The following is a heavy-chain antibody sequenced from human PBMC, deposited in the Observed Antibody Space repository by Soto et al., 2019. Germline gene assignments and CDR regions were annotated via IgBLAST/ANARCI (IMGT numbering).Heavy chain of an antibody. D-gene: IGHD7-27*01. CDR2: ISDDGKNT. V-gene: IGHV3-30*18. CDR1: GCTFSKYG. J-gene: IGHJ4*02. Sequence: QVQLVESGGGVVQPGRTLRLSCTASGCTFSKYGMHWVRQAQGKGLEWVAVISDDGKNTYYAESVKGRFSISRDNSQNTLYLQMNSLRVEETAIYYCAKDLGTAVKGGDYFDNWGQGALVTVTS. CDR3: AKDLGTAVKGGDYFDN.